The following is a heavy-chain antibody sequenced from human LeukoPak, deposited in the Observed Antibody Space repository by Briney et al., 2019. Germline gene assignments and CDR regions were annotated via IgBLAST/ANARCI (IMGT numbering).Heavy chain of an antibody. D-gene: IGHD6-6*01. V-gene: IGHV4-38-2*01. CDR2: IYHSGIT. CDR3: ARGGIAARPHWYFDL. Sequence: PSETLSLTCAVSGYSINSGYYWDWIRQPPGKGLEWIGNIYHSGITYYNPSLKSRVTISVDTSKNQFSLKLSSVTAADTAVYYCARGGIAARPHWYFDLWGRGTLVTVSS. J-gene: IGHJ2*01. CDR1: GYSINSGYY.